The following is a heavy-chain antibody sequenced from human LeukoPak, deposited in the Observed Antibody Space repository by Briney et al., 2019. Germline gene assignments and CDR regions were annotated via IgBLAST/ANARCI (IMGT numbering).Heavy chain of an antibody. D-gene: IGHD3-10*01. CDR2: IKQDGSEK. V-gene: IGHV3-7*01. CDR3: ARSGLWLGFPTNSHFDY. CDR1: GFTFSSYW. Sequence: PGGSLRLSCAASGFTFSSYWMSWVRQAPGKGLEWVANIKQDGSEKYYVDSVKGRFTISRDNAKNSLYLQMNSLRAEDTAVYYCARSGLWLGFPTNSHFDYWGQGTLVTVSS. J-gene: IGHJ4*02.